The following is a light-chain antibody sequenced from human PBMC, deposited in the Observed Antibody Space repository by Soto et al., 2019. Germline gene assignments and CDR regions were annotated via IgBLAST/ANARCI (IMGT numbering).Light chain of an antibody. CDR3: QQFNVWPLT. CDR1: QYINTR. V-gene: IGKV3-20*01. CDR2: GAS. J-gene: IGKJ4*01. Sequence: ELVLTQSPATLSSFTGDRVTLSCRASQYINTRLAWYQHRPGQAPRLLIYGASSRATGIPDRFSGSGSGTDFTLTISRLEPEDIAVYYCQQFNVWPLTFGGGTKVDIK.